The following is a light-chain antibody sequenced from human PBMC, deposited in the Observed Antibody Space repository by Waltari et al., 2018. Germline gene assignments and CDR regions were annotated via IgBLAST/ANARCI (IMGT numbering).Light chain of an antibody. J-gene: IGKJ1*01. CDR1: QSVSRP. V-gene: IGKV3-20*01. CDR2: VVS. Sequence: VLPQSPGPLSLSSGERATLSCKDSQSVSRPLLRYQQKPGQPPRLPICVVSNRATSIPYRFSGSVSGADFSLNISRLEPEDFAVYYCQNYERLPATFGQGTRVEIK. CDR3: QNYERLPAT.